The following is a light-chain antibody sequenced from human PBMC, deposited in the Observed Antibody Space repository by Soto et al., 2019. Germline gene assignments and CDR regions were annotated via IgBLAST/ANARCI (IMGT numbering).Light chain of an antibody. V-gene: IGKV3-20*01. Sequence: EIVLTQSPGTLSLSPGERATLSCRASQSVSSSYLAWYQQKPGQAPSLLIYGASRRATGIPDRFSGSGSGTDFTLTISRLETEEFAVYYCQQYDSSPITVGQGTRLEIK. CDR1: QSVSSSY. J-gene: IGKJ5*01. CDR2: GAS. CDR3: QQYDSSPIT.